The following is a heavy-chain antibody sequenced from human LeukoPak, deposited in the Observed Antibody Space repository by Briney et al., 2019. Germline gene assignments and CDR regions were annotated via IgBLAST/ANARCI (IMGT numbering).Heavy chain of an antibody. Sequence: SETLSLTCTVSGGPIDRHYWSWLRQPAGKGLEWIGRIYTSGSTNYNPSLKSRVTMSVDTSKNQFSLKLSSVTAADTAVYYCARDFDYWGQGTLVTVSS. CDR1: GGPIDRHY. V-gene: IGHV4-4*07. CDR3: ARDFDY. CDR2: IYTSGST. J-gene: IGHJ4*02.